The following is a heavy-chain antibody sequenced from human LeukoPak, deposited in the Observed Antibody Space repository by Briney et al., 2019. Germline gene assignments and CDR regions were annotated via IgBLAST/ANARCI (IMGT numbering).Heavy chain of an antibody. CDR1: GFTFSNAW. V-gene: IGHV3-15*01. J-gene: IGHJ4*02. CDR2: IKSKTDGGTT. CDR3: TTDSSSWYSTDY. D-gene: IGHD6-13*01. Sequence: PGGSLRLSCAASGFTFSNAWMSWVRQAPGKGLEWVGRIKSKTDGGTTDYAAPVKGRFTISRDDSKNTLYLQMNSLKTEDTAVYYCTTDSSSWYSTDYWGQGTLVTVSS.